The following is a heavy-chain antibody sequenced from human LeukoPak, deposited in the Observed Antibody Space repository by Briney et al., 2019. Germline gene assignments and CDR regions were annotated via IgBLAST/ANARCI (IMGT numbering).Heavy chain of an antibody. CDR1: GGSINSDF. Sequence: SETLSLTCSVSGGSINSDFWSWIRQRAGMGLGWIGRIHSAGTANYNASLKNRVTMSLDTSKNQFSLNLSSVTAADTAVYFCAREGYGSGSYRQLDYWGQGTLVTVSS. CDR3: AREGYGSGSYRQLDY. D-gene: IGHD3-10*01. V-gene: IGHV4-4*07. CDR2: IHSAGTA. J-gene: IGHJ4*02.